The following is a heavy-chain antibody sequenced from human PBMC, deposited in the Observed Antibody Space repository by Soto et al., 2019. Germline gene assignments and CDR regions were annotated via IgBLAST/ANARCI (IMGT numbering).Heavy chain of an antibody. CDR2: IIPMFGTA. D-gene: IGHD5-18*01. J-gene: IGHJ4*02. CDR3: ASGIQLWLRRINNGYSG. V-gene: IGHV1-69*12. Sequence: QVQLVQSGAEVKKPESSVKVSCKAPGGTFSTYAISWVRQAPGQGLEWMGGIIPMFGTANYAQRFQDRVTITADESTNTVYMALSSLRSVDTAVYFCASGIQLWLRRINNGYSGWGQGTLVTVSS. CDR1: GGTFSTYA.